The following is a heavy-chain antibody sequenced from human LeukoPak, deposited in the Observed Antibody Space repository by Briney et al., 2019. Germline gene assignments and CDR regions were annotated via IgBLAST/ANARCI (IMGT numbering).Heavy chain of an antibody. CDR1: GFAFSTYG. V-gene: IGHV3-48*02. CDR3: ARRVSGSYLDY. CDR2: ITSRNTI. Sequence: GGSLRLSCAASGFAFSTYGMNWVRQAPGKGVEWLSYITSRNTIYYADSVKGRFTISRDNVKNSLYLEMNSLRDDDTAVYYCARRVSGSYLDYWGQGTPVTVSS. D-gene: IGHD3-10*01. J-gene: IGHJ4*02.